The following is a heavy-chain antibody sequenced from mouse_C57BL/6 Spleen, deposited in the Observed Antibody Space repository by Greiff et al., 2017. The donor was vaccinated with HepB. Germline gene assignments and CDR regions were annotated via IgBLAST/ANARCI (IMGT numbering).Heavy chain of an antibody. J-gene: IGHJ3*01. CDR2: IHPNSGST. CDR3: AREQIYYDYDVAY. CDR1: GYTFTSYW. D-gene: IGHD2-4*01. V-gene: IGHV1-64*01. Sequence: VQLQQPGAELVKPGASVKLSCKASGYTFTSYWMHWVKQRPGQGLEWIGMIHPNSGSTNYNEKFKSKATLTVDKSSSTAYMQLSSLTSEDSAVYYCAREQIYYDYDVAYWGQGTLVTVSA.